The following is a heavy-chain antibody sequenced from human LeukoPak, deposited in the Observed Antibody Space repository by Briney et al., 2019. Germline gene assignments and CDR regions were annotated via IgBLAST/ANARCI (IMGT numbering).Heavy chain of an antibody. D-gene: IGHD6-19*01. Sequence: ASVKVSCKASGYTFTGYYMHWVRQAPGQGLERMGWINPNSGGTNYAQKFQGRVTMTRDTSISTAYMELSRLRSDDTAVYYCAREASRIAVPNYWGQGTLVTVSS. CDR2: INPNSGGT. J-gene: IGHJ4*02. V-gene: IGHV1-2*02. CDR1: GYTFTGYY. CDR3: AREASRIAVPNY.